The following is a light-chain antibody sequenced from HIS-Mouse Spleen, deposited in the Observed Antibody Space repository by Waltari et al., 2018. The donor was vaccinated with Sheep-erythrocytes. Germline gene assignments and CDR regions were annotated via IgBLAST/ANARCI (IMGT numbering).Light chain of an antibody. J-gene: IGLJ3*02. Sequence: QSALTQPPSASGSPGQSVTISCTGHSSDAGGYNYVSWSQPHTGKAPTLMIYEVSKRPSGVPDRFSGSKSGNTASLTVSGLQAEDEADYYCSSYAGSNNWVFGGGTKLTVL. CDR1: SSDAGGYNY. CDR2: EVS. CDR3: SSYAGSNNWV. V-gene: IGLV2-8*01.